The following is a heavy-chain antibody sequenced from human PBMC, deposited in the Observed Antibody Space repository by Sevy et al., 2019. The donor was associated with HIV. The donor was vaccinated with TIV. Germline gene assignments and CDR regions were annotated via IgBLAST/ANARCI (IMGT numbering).Heavy chain of an antibody. CDR1: GFIFSDYY. V-gene: IGHV3-11*01. D-gene: IGHD4-17*01. Sequence: GESLKISCAASGFIFSDYYMAWVRQAPGKGLEWISYVSRGGYTIYYADSVEGRFSISRDDAKDSLFLQMDSLRAEDTAFYYCARGAHYGDADWGFDYWGQGALVTVSS. J-gene: IGHJ4*02. CDR2: VSRGGYTI. CDR3: ARGAHYGDADWGFDY.